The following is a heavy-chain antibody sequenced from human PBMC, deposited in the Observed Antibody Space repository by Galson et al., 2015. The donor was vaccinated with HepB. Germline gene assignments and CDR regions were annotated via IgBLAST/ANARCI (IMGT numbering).Heavy chain of an antibody. D-gene: IGHD6-13*01. J-gene: IGHJ6*02. Sequence: SLRLSCAASGFTFSSYGMHWVRQAPGKGLEWVAVIWYDGSNKYYADSVKGRFTISRDNSKNTLYLQMNSLRAEDTAVYYCARDIYSSSSYYYYYGMDVWGQGTTVTVSS. CDR3: ARDIYSSSSYYYYYGMDV. CDR1: GFTFSSYG. V-gene: IGHV3-33*01. CDR2: IWYDGSNK.